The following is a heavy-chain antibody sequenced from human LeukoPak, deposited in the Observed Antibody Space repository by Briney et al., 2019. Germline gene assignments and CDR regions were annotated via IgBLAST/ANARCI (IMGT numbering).Heavy chain of an antibody. Sequence: PGGSLRLSCAASGFTFSSYSMNWVAQAPGKGLEWVSSISSSSSYIYYADSVKGRFTISRDNAKNSLYLQMNSLRAEDTAVYYCARDGILERRVPYYYYYGMDVWGQGTMVTVSS. CDR3: ARDGILERRVPYYYYYGMDV. CDR1: GFTFSSYS. D-gene: IGHD1-1*01. V-gene: IGHV3-21*01. J-gene: IGHJ6*02. CDR2: ISSSSSYI.